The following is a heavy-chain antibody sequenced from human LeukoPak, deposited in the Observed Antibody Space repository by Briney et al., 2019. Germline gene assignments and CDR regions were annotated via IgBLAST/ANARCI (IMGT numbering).Heavy chain of an antibody. V-gene: IGHV3-74*01. CDR2: INSDGSTT. CDR1: GFTFSNYW. J-gene: IGHJ4*02. Sequence: GGSLRLSCAGTGFTFSNYWMHWVRQPPGKGLVWVSRINSDGSTTSYTDSAKGRFTLSRDNAKNTLNLEMNSLTVEDTAVYYCAKAYDYGAHTVNFDYWGQGTLVTVSS. CDR3: AKAYDYGAHTVNFDY. D-gene: IGHD4-17*01.